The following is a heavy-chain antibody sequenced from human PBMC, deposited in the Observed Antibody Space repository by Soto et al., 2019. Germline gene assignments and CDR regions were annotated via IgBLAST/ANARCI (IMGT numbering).Heavy chain of an antibody. CDR1: GFSLTSIGVG. D-gene: IGHD1-26*01. CDR2: IFWDKNN. V-gene: IGHV2-5*02. Sequence: QITLKESGPSLVKPTETLTLTCTFSGFSLTSIGVGVGWVRQPPGKALEWLGVIFWDKNNYYIPSLQSRVTVTTDTPKNQVVLTLTNMDTADTATYYCTQIYGSGSWGWYFPYWGQGTLVTVSS. CDR3: TQIYGSGSWGWYFPY. J-gene: IGHJ4*02.